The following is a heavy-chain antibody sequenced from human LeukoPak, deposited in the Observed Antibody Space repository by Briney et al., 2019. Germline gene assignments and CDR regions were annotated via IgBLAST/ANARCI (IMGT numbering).Heavy chain of an antibody. D-gene: IGHD2-21*02. CDR3: AGVKVVVTTVKGAFDI. CDR2: GDYSGGT. Sequence: PSETLSLTCTVSGDSFSSVKDYWAWIRQPPGKGLEWIASGDYSGGTYYNPSLESRVTISADMSKNQFSLKLSSVTAADTAVYYCAGVKVVVTTVKGAFDIWGQGTMVTVSS. CDR1: GDSFSSVKDY. J-gene: IGHJ3*02. V-gene: IGHV4-39*07.